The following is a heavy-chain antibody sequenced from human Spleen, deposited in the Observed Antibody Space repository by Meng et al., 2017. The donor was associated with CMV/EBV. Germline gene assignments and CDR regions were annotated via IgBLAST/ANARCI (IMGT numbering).Heavy chain of an antibody. CDR1: GFTLSTYW. Sequence: GESLKISCAASGFTLSTYWMTWVRQAPGKGLDWVANIGQRGGDRDYAGSVRGRFTISRDNAKNSLYLQMNSLRVEDTAVYYCVPHDFPMDVWGQGTTVTVSS. J-gene: IGHJ6*02. D-gene: IGHD3-3*01. CDR2: IGQRGGDR. CDR3: VPHDFPMDV. V-gene: IGHV3-7*01.